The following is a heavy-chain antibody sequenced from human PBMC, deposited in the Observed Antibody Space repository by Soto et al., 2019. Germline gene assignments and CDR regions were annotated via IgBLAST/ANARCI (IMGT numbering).Heavy chain of an antibody. CDR3: ARGHPGCGGSCYWFDP. V-gene: IGHV4-34*01. J-gene: IGHJ5*02. Sequence: SETLSLTCAVYGGSFSGDYWSWIRQPPGRGLEWIGEINHSGSTNYNPSLKSRVTISVDTSKNQFSLNLTSVTAADTAVYYCARGHPGCGGSCYWFDPWGQGTLVTVSS. CDR2: INHSGST. CDR1: GGSFSGDY. D-gene: IGHD2-15*01.